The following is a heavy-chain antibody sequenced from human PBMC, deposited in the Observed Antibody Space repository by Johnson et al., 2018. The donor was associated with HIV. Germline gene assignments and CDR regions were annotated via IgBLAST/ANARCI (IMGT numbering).Heavy chain of an antibody. CDR2: INWNGGST. CDR1: GFTFDDYG. V-gene: IGHV3-20*04. CDR3: ARGGIAARPGAFDI. Sequence: EQLVESGGGVVRPGGSLRLSCAASGFTFDDYGMSWVRQAPGKGLEWVSGINWNGGSTGYADSVKARFTISRDNAKNSLYLQMNSLRAEDTALYYCARGGIAARPGAFDIWGQGTMVTVSS. D-gene: IGHD6-6*01. J-gene: IGHJ3*02.